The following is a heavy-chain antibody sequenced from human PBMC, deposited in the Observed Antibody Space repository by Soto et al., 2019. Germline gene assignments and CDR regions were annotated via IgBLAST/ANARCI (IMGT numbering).Heavy chain of an antibody. CDR3: ARAITVTRKYYYYGMDV. CDR1: GFTFSSYG. CDR2: IWYDGSNK. D-gene: IGHD4-4*01. Sequence: GGSLRLSCAASGFTFSSYGMHWVRQAPGKGLEWVAVIWYDGSNKYYADSVKGRFTISRDNSKNTLYLQMNSLRAEDTAVYYCARAITVTRKYYYYGMDVWGQGTTVTVSS. V-gene: IGHV3-33*01. J-gene: IGHJ6*02.